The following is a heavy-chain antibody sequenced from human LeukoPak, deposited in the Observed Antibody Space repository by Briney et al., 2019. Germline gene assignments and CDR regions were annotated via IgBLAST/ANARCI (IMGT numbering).Heavy chain of an antibody. Sequence: KSSPTLSLTCSVSGVSMNSHYLSWIRQPPREGLKWIGFISGSRSTNYNPSLKSRLTMSLATSKRQFSLTLRSVSAADTAVYYCVVSPNQDFYDYWGQGTLVTVSS. J-gene: IGHJ4*02. CDR3: VVSPNQDFYDY. CDR2: ISGSRST. V-gene: IGHV4-4*08. CDR1: GVSMNSHY.